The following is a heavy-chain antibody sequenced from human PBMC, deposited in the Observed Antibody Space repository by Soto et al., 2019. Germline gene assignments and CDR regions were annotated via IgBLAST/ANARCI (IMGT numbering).Heavy chain of an antibody. CDR1: GGSISSSNW. D-gene: IGHD3-16*02. Sequence: QVQLQESGPGLVKPSGTLSLTCAVSGGSISSSNWWSWVRQPPGKGLEWIGEIYHSGSTNYNPSLKSRVTISVDKSKNQFSLKLSSVIAADTAVYYCARGSSDYVWGSYRYPYYFDYWGQGTLVTVSS. CDR2: IYHSGST. CDR3: ARGSSDYVWGSYRYPYYFDY. J-gene: IGHJ4*02. V-gene: IGHV4-4*02.